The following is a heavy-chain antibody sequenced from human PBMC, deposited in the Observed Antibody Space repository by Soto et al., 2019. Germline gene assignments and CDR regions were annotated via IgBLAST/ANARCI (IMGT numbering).Heavy chain of an antibody. V-gene: IGHV2-5*02. CDR3: AHRAMITFGGVIANDAFDI. D-gene: IGHD3-16*02. J-gene: IGHJ3*02. CDR1: GFSLSTSGVG. Sequence: QITLKESGPTLVKPTQTLTLTCTFSGFSLSTSGVGVGWIRQPPGKALEWLALIYWDDDKRYSPSLKSRLTITKDTSKNQVVLTMTNMDPVDTATYYCAHRAMITFGGVIANDAFDIWGQGTMVTVSS. CDR2: IYWDDDK.